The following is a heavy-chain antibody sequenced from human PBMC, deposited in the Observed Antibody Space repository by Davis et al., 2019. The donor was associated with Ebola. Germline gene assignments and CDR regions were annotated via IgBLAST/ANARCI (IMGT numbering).Heavy chain of an antibody. CDR2: ISSTSYFI. Sequence: GESLKISCAASGFAFSTYSVNWVRQAPGKGLEWVSSISSTSYFIYYADSLKGRFTISRDNAKNSLYLQMNSLRSEDTAVYYCARHSGSYPQPMDSWGQGTLVTVSS. D-gene: IGHD1-26*01. J-gene: IGHJ4*02. CDR1: GFAFSTYS. CDR3: ARHSGSYPQPMDS. V-gene: IGHV3-21*04.